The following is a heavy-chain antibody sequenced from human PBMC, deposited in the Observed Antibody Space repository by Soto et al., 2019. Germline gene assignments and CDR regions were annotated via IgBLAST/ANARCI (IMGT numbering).Heavy chain of an antibody. D-gene: IGHD6-13*01. CDR1: GYTFTGYY. CDR2: INPNSGGT. J-gene: IGHJ3*02. CDR3: ARVAAAGTGAFDI. V-gene: IGHV1-2*02. Sequence: ASVKVSCKASGYTFTGYYMHWVRQAPGQGLEWMGWINPNSGGTNYAQKFQGRVTMTRDTSISTAYMELSRLRSDDTAVYYCARVAAAGTGAFDIWGQGTMGTVSS.